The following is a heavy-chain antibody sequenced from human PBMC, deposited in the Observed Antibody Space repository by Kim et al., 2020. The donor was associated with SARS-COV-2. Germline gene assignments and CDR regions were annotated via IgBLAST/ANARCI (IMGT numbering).Heavy chain of an antibody. CDR3: ARRVAAGTVIGELDY. CDR2: INHSGST. D-gene: IGHD6-13*01. CDR1: GGSFSGYY. V-gene: IGHV4-34*01. J-gene: IGHJ4*02. Sequence: SETLSLTCAVYGGSFSGYYWSWIRQPPGKGLEWIGEINHSGSTNYNPSLKSRVTISVDTSKNQFSLKLSSVTAADTAVYYCARRVAAGTVIGELDYWGQGTLVTVSS.